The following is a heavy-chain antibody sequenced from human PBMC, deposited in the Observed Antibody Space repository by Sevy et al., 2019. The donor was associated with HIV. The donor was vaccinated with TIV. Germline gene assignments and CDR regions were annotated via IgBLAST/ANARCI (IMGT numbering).Heavy chain of an antibody. CDR2: INVNSGGT. D-gene: IGHD3-9*01. J-gene: IGHJ4*02. CDR1: GYTFSDYY. Sequence: ASVKVSCKASGYTFSDYYMHWVRQAPGQGLEWMGWINVNSGGTNYAGDFRGRVTRARDTSIGTAYMELIGLTFDETAVYYCAREGFPLAALTGVNSGFDYWGQGTLVTVSS. V-gene: IGHV1-2*02. CDR3: AREGFPLAALTGVNSGFDY.